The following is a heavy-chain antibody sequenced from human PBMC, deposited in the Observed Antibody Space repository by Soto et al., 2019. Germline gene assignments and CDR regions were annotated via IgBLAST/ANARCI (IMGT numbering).Heavy chain of an antibody. D-gene: IGHD3-3*01. CDR3: ARGSLFLEWLLLDY. J-gene: IGHJ4*02. Sequence: GASVKVSCKASGYTFPSYGISWVRQAPGQGLEWMGWISAYNGNTNYAQKLQGRVTMTTDTSTSTAYMELRSLRSDDTAVYYCARGSLFLEWLLLDYWGQGTLVTVSS. V-gene: IGHV1-18*01. CDR1: GYTFPSYG. CDR2: ISAYNGNT.